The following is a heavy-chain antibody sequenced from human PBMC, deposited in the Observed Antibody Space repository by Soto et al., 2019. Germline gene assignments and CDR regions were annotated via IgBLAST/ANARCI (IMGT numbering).Heavy chain of an antibody. J-gene: IGHJ5*02. CDR3: ASTGTVTTRRLDWFDP. CDR1: GGSFSGYY. V-gene: IGHV4-34*01. CDR2: INHSGST. D-gene: IGHD4-17*01. Sequence: PSETLSLTCAVYGGSFSGYYWSWIRQPPGKGLEWIGEINHSGSTNYNPSLKSRVTISVDTSKNQFSLKLSSVTAADTAVYYCASTGTVTTRRLDWFDPWGQGTLVTVSS.